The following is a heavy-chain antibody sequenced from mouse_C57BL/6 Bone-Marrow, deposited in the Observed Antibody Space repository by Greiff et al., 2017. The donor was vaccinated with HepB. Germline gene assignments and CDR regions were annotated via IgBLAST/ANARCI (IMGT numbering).Heavy chain of an antibody. CDR1: GYTFTSYW. CDR3: ARAYGNYPSYYSAMDY. J-gene: IGHJ4*01. CDR2: IDPSDSYT. V-gene: IGHV1-69*01. Sequence: QVQLQQPGAELVMPGASMKLSCKASGYTFTSYWMHWVKQRPGQGLEWIGEIDPSDSYTNYNQKFKGKSTLTVDKSSSTAYMQLSSLTSEDSAVYYCARAYGNYPSYYSAMDYWGQGTSVTVSS. D-gene: IGHD2-1*01.